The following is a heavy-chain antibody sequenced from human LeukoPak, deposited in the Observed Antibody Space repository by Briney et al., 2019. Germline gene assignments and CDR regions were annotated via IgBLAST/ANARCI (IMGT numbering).Heavy chain of an antibody. J-gene: IGHJ4*02. CDR3: AKDGQKAAWDY. Sequence: GRSLRLSCAASGFTFSSYAMHWVRQTPGKGLDWVAVISHDGSDKFYAGSVKGRFTVSRDNSKNTLYLQMNSLRAEDTAMYYCAKDGQKAAWDYWGQGTLVTVSS. V-gene: IGHV3-30-3*01. CDR1: GFTFSSYA. CDR2: ISHDGSDK. D-gene: IGHD6-13*01.